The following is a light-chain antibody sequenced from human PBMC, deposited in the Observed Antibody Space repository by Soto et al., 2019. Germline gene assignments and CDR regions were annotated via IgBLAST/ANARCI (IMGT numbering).Light chain of an antibody. CDR3: SSFTSAYTFV. V-gene: IGLV2-14*01. Sequence: QSVLTQPASVSGSPGQSITISCTGTSSDVGGYNYVSWYQQHPGKAPKLMIYEVSNRPSGVSDRFSGSKSGNTASLTISGLQTKDEADYYCSSFTSAYTFVFGNGTKVTVL. CDR1: SSDVGGYNY. J-gene: IGLJ1*01. CDR2: EVS.